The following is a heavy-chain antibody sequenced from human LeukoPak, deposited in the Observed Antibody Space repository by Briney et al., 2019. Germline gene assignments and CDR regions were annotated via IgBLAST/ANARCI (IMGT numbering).Heavy chain of an antibody. V-gene: IGHV4-34*01. CDR2: INHSGST. CDR3: ARHHHHGWNDI. J-gene: IGHJ1*01. D-gene: IGHD1-1*01. Sequence: SETLSLTCAVYGGSFSGYYWSWIRQPPGKGLEWIGEINHSGSTNYNPSLRSRATISVDTSENQFSLRLKSVTAADTAVYYCARHHHHGWNDIWGQGTLVTVSS. CDR1: GGSFSGYY.